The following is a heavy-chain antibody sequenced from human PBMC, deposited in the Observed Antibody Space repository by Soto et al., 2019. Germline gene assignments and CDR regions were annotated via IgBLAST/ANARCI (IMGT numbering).Heavy chain of an antibody. Sequence: LRLSCAASGFTFSSYGMHWVRQAPGKGLEWVAVIWYDGSNKYYADSVKGRFTISRDNSKNTLYLQMNSLRAEDTAVYYCARRSKRLRYGMDVWGQGTTVTVSS. CDR3: ARRSKRLRYGMDV. CDR2: IWYDGSNK. CDR1: GFTFSSYG. J-gene: IGHJ6*02. V-gene: IGHV3-33*01.